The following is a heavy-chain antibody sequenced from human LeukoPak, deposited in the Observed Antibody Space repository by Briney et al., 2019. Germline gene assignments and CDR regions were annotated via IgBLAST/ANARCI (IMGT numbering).Heavy chain of an antibody. CDR2: LNEDGSVK. CDR1: KFSFSTNW. CDR3: ANVPRSTVSY. D-gene: IGHD2-2*01. J-gene: IGHJ4*02. Sequence: PGGSLRLSCAASKFSFSTNWMHWVRQTPGKGLEWVAELNEDGSVKYYVDSVKGRFTISRDNAKSLLFLQMYNLRTEDTGVYFCANVPRSTVSYWGRGTLVTVSS. V-gene: IGHV3-7*01.